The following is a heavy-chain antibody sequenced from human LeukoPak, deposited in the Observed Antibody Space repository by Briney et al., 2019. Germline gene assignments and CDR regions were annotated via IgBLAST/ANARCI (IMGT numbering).Heavy chain of an antibody. CDR1: GGSISSYY. V-gene: IGHV4-4*07. Sequence: SETLSLTCTVSGGSISSYYWSWIRQPAGKGLEWIGRIYTSGSTNYNPSLKSRVTISVDTSKNQFSLKLSSVTAADTAVYYCARIHISGYDTDYYCMDVWGKGTTVTISS. CDR2: IYTSGST. D-gene: IGHD5-12*01. CDR3: ARIHISGYDTDYYCMDV. J-gene: IGHJ6*03.